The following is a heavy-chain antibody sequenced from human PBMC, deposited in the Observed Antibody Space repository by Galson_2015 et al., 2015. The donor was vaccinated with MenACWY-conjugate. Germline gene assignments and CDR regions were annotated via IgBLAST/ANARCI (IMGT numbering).Heavy chain of an antibody. CDR3: ARDKRYYGSGSYYIREYYFDY. V-gene: IGHV3-11*06. Sequence: SLRLSCAASGFTFSDSYMSCIRQAPGKGLECVSYISSSSSNTSYADSVKGRFPISRDNAKNSLCLQMNSLRAEDTAVDYCARDKRYYGSGSYYIREYYFDYWGQGTLVTVSS. D-gene: IGHD3-10*01. CDR1: GFTFSDSY. CDR2: ISSSSSNT. J-gene: IGHJ4*02.